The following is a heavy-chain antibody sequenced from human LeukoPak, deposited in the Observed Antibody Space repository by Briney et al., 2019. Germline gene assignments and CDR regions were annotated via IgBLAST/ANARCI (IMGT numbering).Heavy chain of an antibody. CDR3: ARRNTFGVVAFDY. D-gene: IGHD3-3*01. Sequence: PSETLSLTCTVSGGSISSSSYYWGWIRQPPGKGLEWIGSIYYSGSTYYNPSLKSRVTISVDTSKNQFSLKLSSVTAADTAVYYCARRNTFGVVAFDYWGQGILVTVSS. CDR1: GGSISSSSYY. CDR2: IYYSGST. J-gene: IGHJ4*02. V-gene: IGHV4-39*01.